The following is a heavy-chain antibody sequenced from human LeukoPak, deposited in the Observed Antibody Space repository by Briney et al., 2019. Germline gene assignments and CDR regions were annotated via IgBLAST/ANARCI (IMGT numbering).Heavy chain of an antibody. CDR3: ARDKIVGASKFDY. Sequence: GGSLRLSCAVSGFTFSNYWMSWVRQAPGKGLEWVAHIKQDESEKYYVDSVKGRFTISRDNAKNSLYLQMNSLRAEDSAIYYCARDKIVGASKFDYWGQGTLVTVSS. J-gene: IGHJ4*02. D-gene: IGHD1-26*01. CDR2: IKQDESEK. V-gene: IGHV3-7*01. CDR1: GFTFSNYW.